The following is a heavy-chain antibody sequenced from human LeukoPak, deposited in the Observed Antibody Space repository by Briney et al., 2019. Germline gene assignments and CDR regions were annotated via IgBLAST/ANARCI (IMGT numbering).Heavy chain of an antibody. Sequence: ASVKVSCKASGYSFTAYSMHWVRQAPGQGLEWMAWISPNSGGTDYVQKFQGRVTVTRDTSISTDYMEISGLTSDDTALYYCAREPSGSGGYDYWGQGTLVTVSS. CDR2: ISPNSGGT. V-gene: IGHV1-2*02. CDR3: AREPSGSGGYDY. D-gene: IGHD3-10*01. J-gene: IGHJ4*02. CDR1: GYSFTAYS.